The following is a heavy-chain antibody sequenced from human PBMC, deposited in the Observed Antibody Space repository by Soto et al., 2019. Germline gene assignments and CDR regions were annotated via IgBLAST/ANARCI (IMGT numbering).Heavy chain of an antibody. Sequence: SVKVSCKASGVTFSSYAISWVRQAPGQGLEWMGGIIPIFGTANYAQKFQGRVTITADESTSTAYMELSSLRSEDTAVYYCARAPPSSSWAFDYWGQGTLVTVSS. J-gene: IGHJ4*02. CDR2: IIPIFGTA. D-gene: IGHD6-13*01. CDR1: GVTFSSYA. CDR3: ARAPPSSSWAFDY. V-gene: IGHV1-69*13.